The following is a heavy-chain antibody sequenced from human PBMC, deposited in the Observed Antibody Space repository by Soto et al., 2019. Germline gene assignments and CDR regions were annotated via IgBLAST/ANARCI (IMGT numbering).Heavy chain of an antibody. CDR2: IRSSGSTI. J-gene: IGHJ4*02. CDR1: GFTFSTYS. D-gene: IGHD6-13*01. V-gene: IGHV3-48*01. Sequence: EVQLVESGGGLVQPGGSLRLSCAASGFTFSTYSMNWVRQAPGKGLEWVSYIRSSGSTIYYADSVKGRFTISRDNAKNALYLQMNGRRAEDTAVYYCAPAAANFWGQGTLVTVSS. CDR3: APAAANF.